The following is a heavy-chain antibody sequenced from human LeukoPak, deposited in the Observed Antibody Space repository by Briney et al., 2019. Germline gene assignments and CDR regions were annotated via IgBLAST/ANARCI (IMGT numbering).Heavy chain of an antibody. CDR3: ARDWRITIFGVAYYYGMDV. J-gene: IGHJ6*02. D-gene: IGHD3-3*01. CDR2: IKQDGSEK. Sequence: GGSLRLSCAASGFTFSSYWMSWVRQAPGKGLEWVANIKQDGSEKYYVDSVKGRFTISRDNAKNSLYLQMNSLRAEDTAVYYCARDWRITIFGVAYYYGMDVWGQGTMVTVSS. CDR1: GFTFSSYW. V-gene: IGHV3-7*01.